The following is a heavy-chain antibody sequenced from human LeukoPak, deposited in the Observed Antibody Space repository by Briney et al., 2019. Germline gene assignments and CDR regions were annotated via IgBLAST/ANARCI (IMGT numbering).Heavy chain of an antibody. V-gene: IGHV3-30*18. Sequence: GGSLRLSCAASGFTFSSYGMHWVRQAPGKGLEWVAVISYDGSNKYYADSVKGRFTISRDNSKNTLYLQMNSLRAEDTAVYYCAKEPRHGYSKDYWGQGTLVTVSS. D-gene: IGHD5-24*01. CDR2: ISYDGSNK. CDR3: AKEPRHGYSKDY. J-gene: IGHJ4*02. CDR1: GFTFSSYG.